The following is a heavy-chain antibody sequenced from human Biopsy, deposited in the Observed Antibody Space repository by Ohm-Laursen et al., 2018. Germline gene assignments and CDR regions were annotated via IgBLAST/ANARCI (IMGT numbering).Heavy chain of an antibody. J-gene: IGHJ2*01. CDR3: ASAGYNPDWNFDL. CDR1: GGSFSGYY. V-gene: IGHV4-34*01. CDR2: INDSGRT. Sequence: TLSLTCGVYGGSFSGYYCSWIRQPPGKGLEWIGEINDSGRTNYNPSLRIRVTFSVDTSKNHFSLKLSSVTAADTAVYYCASAGYNPDWNFDLWGRGTRVTVSS. D-gene: IGHD5-24*01.